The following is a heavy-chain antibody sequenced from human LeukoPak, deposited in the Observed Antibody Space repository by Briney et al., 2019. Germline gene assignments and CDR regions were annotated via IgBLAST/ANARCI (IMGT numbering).Heavy chain of an antibody. Sequence: VKPSETLSLTCTVSGGSISSYYWSWIRQPPGKGLEWIGYFYYSGSTNYNPSLKSRVTISVDTSKNQFSLKLSSVTAADTAVYYCARRRYYYDSSGYSHDAFDIWGQGTMVTVSS. D-gene: IGHD3-22*01. J-gene: IGHJ3*02. CDR2: FYYSGST. CDR3: ARRRYYYDSSGYSHDAFDI. V-gene: IGHV4-59*08. CDR1: GGSISSYY.